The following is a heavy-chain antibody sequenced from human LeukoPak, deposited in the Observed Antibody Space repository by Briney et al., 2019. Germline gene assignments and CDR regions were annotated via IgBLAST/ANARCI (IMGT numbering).Heavy chain of an antibody. Sequence: ASVKVSCKASGYTFTSYYMHWVRQAPGQGLEWMGIINPSGGGTSYAQKFQGRVTMTRDTSTSTVYMELSSLRAEDTAVYYCARDIEAAGLFLDYWGQGTLVTVSS. J-gene: IGHJ4*02. D-gene: IGHD6-13*01. CDR2: INPSGGGT. CDR1: GYTFTSYY. CDR3: ARDIEAAGLFLDY. V-gene: IGHV1-46*01.